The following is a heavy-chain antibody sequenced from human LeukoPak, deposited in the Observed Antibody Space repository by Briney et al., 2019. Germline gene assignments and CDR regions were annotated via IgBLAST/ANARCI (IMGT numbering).Heavy chain of an antibody. Sequence: GGSLRLSCAASGFTFSSYEMNWVRQAPGKGLEWVSYISSSGSTIYYADSVKGRFTISRDNAKNSLYLQMNSLRAEDTAVYYCARGGDSEKTYYYYYMDVWGKGTTVTISS. CDR2: ISSSGSTI. D-gene: IGHD4-17*01. J-gene: IGHJ6*03. CDR1: GFTFSSYE. V-gene: IGHV3-48*03. CDR3: ARGGDSEKTYYYYYMDV.